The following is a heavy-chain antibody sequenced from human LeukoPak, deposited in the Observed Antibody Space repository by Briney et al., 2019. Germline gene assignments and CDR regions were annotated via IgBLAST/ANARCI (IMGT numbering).Heavy chain of an antibody. D-gene: IGHD2-2*01. Sequence: PGGSLRLSCAASGFTFSDYYMSWIRQAPGKGLEWVSYISSSGSTIYYADSVKGRFTISRDNAKNSLYLQMNSLRAEDTAVYYCARATKYCSSTSCYADYWGQGTLVTVSS. V-gene: IGHV3-11*04. CDR3: ARATKYCSSTSCYADY. CDR1: GFTFSDYY. J-gene: IGHJ4*02. CDR2: ISSSGSTI.